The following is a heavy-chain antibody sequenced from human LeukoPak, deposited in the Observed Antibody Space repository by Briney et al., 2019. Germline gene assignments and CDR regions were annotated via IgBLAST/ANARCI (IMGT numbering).Heavy chain of an antibody. J-gene: IGHJ4*02. Sequence: SETLSLTCAVSGDSISTNHWWSWVRQPPGKGLEWIGEVYHSGSTNYNPSLKSRVTISVDTSKNQFSLRLTSITAADTAVYYCARFYYDTPSYYYFDCWGQGTLVTVSS. CDR1: GDSISTNHW. V-gene: IGHV4-4*02. D-gene: IGHD3-22*01. CDR3: ARFYYDTPSYYYFDC. CDR2: VYHSGST.